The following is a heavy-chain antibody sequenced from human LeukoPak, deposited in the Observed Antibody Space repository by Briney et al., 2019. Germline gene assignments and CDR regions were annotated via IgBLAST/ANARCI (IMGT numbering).Heavy chain of an antibody. CDR2: INHIGST. V-gene: IGHV4-34*01. CDR1: GGSFSGYY. CDR3: ARGLRVVAAITSYYYGMDV. J-gene: IGHJ6*02. D-gene: IGHD2-15*01. Sequence: SETLSLTCGVYGGSFSGYYLIWIRQPPGKGLEWVGEINHIGSTNYNPSLKSRVTISVDTSNNQFSLKLSSVTASDSACDYCARGLRVVAAITSYYYGMDVWGQGTTVTVSS.